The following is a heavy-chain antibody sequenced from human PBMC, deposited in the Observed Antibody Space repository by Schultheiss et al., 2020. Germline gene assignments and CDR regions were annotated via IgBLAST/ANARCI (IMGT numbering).Heavy chain of an antibody. V-gene: IGHV1-18*01. D-gene: IGHD3-10*01. CDR2: ISAYNGNT. Sequence: ASVKVSCKASGYTFTSYGISWVRQAPGQGLEWMGWISAYNGNTNYAQKLQGRVTMTTDTSTSTAYMELSRLRSEDTAVYYCATVRYGSGIYGMDVWGQGTTVTVYS. CDR3: ATVRYGSGIYGMDV. J-gene: IGHJ6*02. CDR1: GYTFTSYG.